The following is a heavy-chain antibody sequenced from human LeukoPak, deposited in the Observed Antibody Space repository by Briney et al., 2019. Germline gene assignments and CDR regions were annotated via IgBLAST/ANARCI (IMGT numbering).Heavy chain of an antibody. J-gene: IGHJ4*02. V-gene: IGHV4-59*02. CDR3: ARGLNSDY. CDR2: IYYSGST. CDR1: GGSVSSYY. Sequence: SETLSLTCTVSGGSVSSYYWSWIRQPPGKGLEWIGYIYYSGSTYYNPSLKSRVTISVDTSKNQFSLKLSSVTAADTAVYYCARGLNSDYWGQGTLVTVSS.